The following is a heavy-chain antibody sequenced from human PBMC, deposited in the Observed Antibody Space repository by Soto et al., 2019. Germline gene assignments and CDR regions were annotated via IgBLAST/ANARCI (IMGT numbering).Heavy chain of an antibody. D-gene: IGHD3-3*01. Sequence: EEQLLESGGGLVQPGGSLRLTCAASGFTFSNDAMSWVRQAPGKGLEWVSTISGSGGSTYYADSVKGRFTISRDNSKDTLYLQMNSLRAEDTAVYYCAKAPWTYDFTYYFDNWGQGALVTVSS. J-gene: IGHJ4*02. CDR1: GFTFSNDA. V-gene: IGHV3-23*01. CDR3: AKAPWTYDFTYYFDN. CDR2: ISGSGGST.